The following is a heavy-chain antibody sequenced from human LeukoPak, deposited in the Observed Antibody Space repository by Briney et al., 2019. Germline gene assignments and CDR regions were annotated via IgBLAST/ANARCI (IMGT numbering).Heavy chain of an antibody. CDR3: ARSLGPDAFDI. CDR2: ISDSGGST. CDR1: GLTFSSYA. Sequence: GGSLRLSCAASGLTFSSYAMSWVRQAPGKGLESVSAISDSGGSTYYADSVKGRFTISRDNSKNTLYLQMNSLRAEDTAVYYCARSLGPDAFDIWGQGTMVTVSS. V-gene: IGHV3-23*01. D-gene: IGHD1-26*01. J-gene: IGHJ3*02.